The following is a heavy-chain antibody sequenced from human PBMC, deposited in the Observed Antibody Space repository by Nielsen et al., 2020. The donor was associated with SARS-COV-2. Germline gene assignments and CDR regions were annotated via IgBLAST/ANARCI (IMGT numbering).Heavy chain of an antibody. CDR3: TRDQGMFLHYYMDV. V-gene: IGHV3-30*03. J-gene: IGHJ6*03. CDR1: GFTFSSYG. Sequence: LSLTCVASGFTFSSYGIHWVRQAPGKGLDWVAVMSYDGSLKFYADSVKGRFTISRDNSKNTLYLQMSSLRAEDTAMYYCTRDQGMFLHYYMDVWGQGTMVTVS. D-gene: IGHD2/OR15-2a*01. CDR2: MSYDGSLK.